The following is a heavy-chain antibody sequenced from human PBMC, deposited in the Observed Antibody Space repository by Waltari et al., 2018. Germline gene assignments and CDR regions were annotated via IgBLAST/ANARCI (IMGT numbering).Heavy chain of an antibody. CDR1: GGSISSSSYY. J-gene: IGHJ4*02. Sequence: LQMQESGPGLVKPSETLSLTCTVSGGSISSSSYYWGWVRPAPGKGLEWVSAISGSGGSTYYAESVKGRLTISRDNSKNTLYLQMNSLRAEDTAVYYWAKDLRGAATDYWGQGTLVTVSS. CDR3: AKDLRGAATDY. V-gene: IGHV3-23*01. CDR2: ISGSGGST. D-gene: IGHD6-13*01.